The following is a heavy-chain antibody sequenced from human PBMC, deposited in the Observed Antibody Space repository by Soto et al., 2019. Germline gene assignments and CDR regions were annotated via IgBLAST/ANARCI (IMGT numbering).Heavy chain of an antibody. CDR3: ARLSTVTGNYYFDS. CDR2: ISYSGST. D-gene: IGHD4-17*01. V-gene: IGHV4-31*03. J-gene: IGHJ4*02. CDR1: GASISSRGFY. Sequence: QVQLQESGPGLVKPSQTLSLTCPVSGASISSRGFYWTWIRQLPGKGLEWIGYISYSGSTNYSPSLKSRLNISIDTSDNHFSLKLTSVTAADTAVYYCARLSTVTGNYYFDSWGQGTLVTVPT.